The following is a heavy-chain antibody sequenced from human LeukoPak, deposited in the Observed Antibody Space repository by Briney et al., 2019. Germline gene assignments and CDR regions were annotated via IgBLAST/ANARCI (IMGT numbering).Heavy chain of an antibody. D-gene: IGHD3-10*01. J-gene: IGHJ3*02. CDR2: ISSSSSYI. CDR1: GFTFSSYS. CDR3: AKDSRETVYYYGSGSPVFDI. Sequence: GGSLRLSCAASGFTFSSYSMTWVRQAPGKGLEWVSSISSSSSYIYYADSVKGRFTISRDNAKNSLYLQMNSLRAEDTAVYYCAKDSRETVYYYGSGSPVFDIWGQGAMVTVSS. V-gene: IGHV3-21*04.